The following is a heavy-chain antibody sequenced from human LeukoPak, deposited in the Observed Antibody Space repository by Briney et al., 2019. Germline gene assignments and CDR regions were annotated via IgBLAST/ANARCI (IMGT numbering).Heavy chain of an antibody. V-gene: IGHV4-31*03. J-gene: IGHJ6*02. Sequence: SQTLSLTCTVSGGSISSGGYYWSWIRQHPGKGLEWIGYIYYSGSTYYNPSLKSRVTISVDTSKSQFSLKLSSVTAADTAVYYCARGIDSSGYYLNYYYYYGMDVWGQGTTVTVSS. CDR3: ARGIDSSGYYLNYYYYYGMDV. CDR2: IYYSGST. CDR1: GGSISSGGYY. D-gene: IGHD3-22*01.